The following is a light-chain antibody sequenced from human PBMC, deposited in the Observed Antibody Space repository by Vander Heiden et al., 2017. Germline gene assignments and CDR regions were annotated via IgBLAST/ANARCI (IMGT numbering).Light chain of an antibody. Sequence: DIQMTQCPSSLSASVGDRVTITCRASQSISSYLNWYQQKPGKAPKLLIYAASSLQSGVPSRFSGSGSGTDFTLTISIQQPEDFATYYCQQSYSTPYTFGQGTKLEIK. CDR3: QQSYSTPYT. V-gene: IGKV1-39*01. CDR2: AAS. J-gene: IGKJ2*01. CDR1: QSISSY.